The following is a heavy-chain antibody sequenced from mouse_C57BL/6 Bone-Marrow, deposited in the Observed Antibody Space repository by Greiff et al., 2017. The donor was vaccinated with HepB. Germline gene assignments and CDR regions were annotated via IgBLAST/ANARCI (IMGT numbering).Heavy chain of an antibody. CDR3: ARRDTTAVGYFDY. D-gene: IGHD1-2*01. V-gene: IGHV14-2*01. Sequence: EVMLVESGAELVKPGASVKLSCTASGFNINDYYMHWVKQRTEQGLEWIGRIDPEDGETKYAPKFQGKATITADTSSNTAYLQLSSLTSEDTAVYYCARRDTTAVGYFDYWGQGTTLTVSS. CDR2: IDPEDGET. CDR1: GFNINDYY. J-gene: IGHJ2*01.